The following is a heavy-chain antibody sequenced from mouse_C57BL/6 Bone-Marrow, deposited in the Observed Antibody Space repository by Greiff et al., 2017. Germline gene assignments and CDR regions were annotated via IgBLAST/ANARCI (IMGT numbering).Heavy chain of an antibody. D-gene: IGHD1-1*01. V-gene: IGHV1-64*01. CDR1: GYTFTSYW. CDR2: IHPNSGST. J-gene: IGHJ3*01. CDR3: SRGADGSSSFAY. Sequence: QVQLQQSGAELVKPGASVKLSCKASGYTFTSYWMHWVKQRPGQGLEWIGMIHPNSGSTNYNEKFKSKATLTVDKSSSTAYMQLSSLTAEDSAVYYCSRGADGSSSFAYWGQGTLVTVSA.